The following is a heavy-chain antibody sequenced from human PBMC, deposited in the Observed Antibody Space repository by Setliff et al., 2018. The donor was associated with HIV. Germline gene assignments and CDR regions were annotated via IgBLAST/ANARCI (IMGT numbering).Heavy chain of an antibody. CDR1: GGSISSANYY. V-gene: IGHV4-61*02. CDR3: ARGVLSLGTYYYYMDV. J-gene: IGHJ6*03. D-gene: IGHD3-16*01. Sequence: SETLSLTCTVSGGSISSANYYWSWIRQPAGKGLEWMGRIYTSGGTHYNPALESRLTISVDPSKNQISLRLHSVTAADTGVYYCARGVLSLGTYYYYMDVWGKGTMVTVSS. CDR2: IYTSGGT.